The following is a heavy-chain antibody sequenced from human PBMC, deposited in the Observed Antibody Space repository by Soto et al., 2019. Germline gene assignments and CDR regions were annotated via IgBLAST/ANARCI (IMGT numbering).Heavy chain of an antibody. CDR1: GGSFSGYS. CDR2: INHSGST. D-gene: IGHD5-12*01. J-gene: IGHJ4*02. V-gene: IGHV4-34*01. Sequence: LSLTCAVYGGSFSGYSWNWIRQPPGKGLEWIGEINHSGSTNYNPSLKSRVTISLDTSKNQFSLRLTSLTAADTAVYFCARAPQIVAMGRPFDYWGQGILVTVSS. CDR3: ARAPQIVAMGRPFDY.